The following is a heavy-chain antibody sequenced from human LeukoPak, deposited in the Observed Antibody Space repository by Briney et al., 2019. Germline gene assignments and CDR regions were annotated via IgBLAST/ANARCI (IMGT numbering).Heavy chain of an antibody. J-gene: IGHJ2*01. D-gene: IGHD2/OR15-2a*01. CDR1: GFTFSSYE. V-gene: IGHV3-48*03. CDR3: ARGNMATWMKYFDL. CDR2: ISSSGSTR. Sequence: VQPGGSLRLSCVGSGFTFSSYEMNWVRQAPGKGLEWVSYISSSGSTRFYADSVKGRFTISRDNAENSLYLQMNSLRAEDTAVYYCARGNMATWMKYFDLWGRGTLVTVSS.